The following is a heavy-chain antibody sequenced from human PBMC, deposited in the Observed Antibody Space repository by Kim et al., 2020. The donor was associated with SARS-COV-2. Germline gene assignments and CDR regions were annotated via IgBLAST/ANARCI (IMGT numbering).Heavy chain of an antibody. J-gene: IGHJ4*02. CDR3: ARDVYGDYGTYYFDY. V-gene: IGHV3-53*01. Sequence: AYPVKGRVTISQDNSKNTLYLQMNSLRAEDTAVYYCARDVYGDYGTYYFDYWGQGTLVTVSS. D-gene: IGHD4-17*01.